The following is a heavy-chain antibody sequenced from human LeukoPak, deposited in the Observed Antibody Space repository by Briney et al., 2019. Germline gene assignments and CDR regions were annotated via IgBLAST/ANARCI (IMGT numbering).Heavy chain of an antibody. Sequence: GGSLRLSCAASESSVGSNYMTWVRQAPGKGLEWVSAISGSFISTYYADSVKGRFTISRDTSKNTLYLQMNSLRAEDTAVYYCAKDGVAYCGGDCTAQFYYYMDVWGKGTTVTVSS. CDR2: ISGSFIST. D-gene: IGHD2-21*02. CDR1: ESSVGSNY. J-gene: IGHJ6*03. V-gene: IGHV3-23*01. CDR3: AKDGVAYCGGDCTAQFYYYMDV.